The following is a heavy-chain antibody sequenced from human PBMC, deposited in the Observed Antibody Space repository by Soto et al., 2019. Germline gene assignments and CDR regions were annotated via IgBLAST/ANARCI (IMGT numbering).Heavy chain of an antibody. V-gene: IGHV4-59*01. J-gene: IGHJ6*02. Sequence: QVQLQESGPGLVKPSETLSLTCTVSGGTISRYYWSWIRQPPGKGLEWIGYMYNTGSTVYNPSFKSRVTTSVAXSXNXXSLKLNSVTAADTAVYYCARDLWGYCGTDCYPLDVWGQGTTVTVSS. D-gene: IGHD2-21*02. CDR3: ARDLWGYCGTDCYPLDV. CDR2: MYNTGST. CDR1: GGTISRYY.